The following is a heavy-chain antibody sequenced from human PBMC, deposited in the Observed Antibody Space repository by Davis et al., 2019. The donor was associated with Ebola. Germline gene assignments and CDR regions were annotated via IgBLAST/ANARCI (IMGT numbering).Heavy chain of an antibody. J-gene: IGHJ2*01. CDR3: ARDPTYSNNPWYFDF. CDR1: GYTFSNYY. CDR2: INPSGGTA. D-gene: IGHD4-11*01. Sequence: AASVKVSCKASGYTFSNYYIQWVRQAPGQGFEWMGIINPSGGTATYAQKFQGRVTMTRDTSTSTVYMELSSLTSGDTAVYYCARDPTYSNNPWYFDFWGRGTLVSVSS. V-gene: IGHV1-46*01.